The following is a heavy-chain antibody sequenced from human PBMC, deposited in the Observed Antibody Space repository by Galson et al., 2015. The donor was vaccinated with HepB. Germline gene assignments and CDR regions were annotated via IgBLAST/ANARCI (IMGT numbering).Heavy chain of an antibody. Sequence: SLRLSCAASGFTFSSYSMNWVRQAPGKGLEWVSYISSSSSTIYYADSVKGRFTISRDNAKNSLYLQMNSLRDEDTAVYYCARALDYGDYGSDYWGQGTQVTVSS. D-gene: IGHD4-17*01. CDR1: GFTFSSYS. J-gene: IGHJ4*02. CDR2: ISSSSSTI. V-gene: IGHV3-48*02. CDR3: ARALDYGDYGSDY.